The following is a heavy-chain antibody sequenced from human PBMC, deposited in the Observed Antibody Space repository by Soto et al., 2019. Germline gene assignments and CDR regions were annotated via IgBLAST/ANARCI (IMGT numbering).Heavy chain of an antibody. CDR3: ARDPGDYGDYVKNYYYGMDV. D-gene: IGHD4-17*01. V-gene: IGHV3-21*01. CDR2: ISSSSSYI. J-gene: IGHJ6*02. CDR1: GFTFSSYS. Sequence: EVQLVESGGGLVKPGASLRLSCAASGFTFSSYSMNWVRQAPGKGLEWVSSISSSSSYIYYADSVKGRFTISRDNAKNSLYLQMNSLRAEDTAVYYCARDPGDYGDYVKNYYYGMDVWGQGTTVTVSS.